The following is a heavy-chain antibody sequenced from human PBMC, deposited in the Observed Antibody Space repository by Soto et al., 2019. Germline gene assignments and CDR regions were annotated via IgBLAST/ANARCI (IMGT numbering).Heavy chain of an antibody. Sequence: SLTFTVSGGSISSGDYYWSWIRQPPGKGLEWIGYIYYSGSTYYNPSLKSRVTISVDTSKNQFSLKLSSVTAADTAVYYCASEALSGSGKGYVDWGQGTLVTVSS. V-gene: IGHV4-30-4*01. CDR3: ASEALSGSGKGYVD. CDR1: GGSISSGDYY. D-gene: IGHD3-10*01. CDR2: IYYSGST. J-gene: IGHJ4*02.